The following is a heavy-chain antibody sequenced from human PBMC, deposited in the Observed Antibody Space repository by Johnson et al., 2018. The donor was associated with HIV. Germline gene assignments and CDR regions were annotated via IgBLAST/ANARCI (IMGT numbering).Heavy chain of an antibody. D-gene: IGHD5-12*01. J-gene: IGHJ3*01. CDR3: AKGRGYDYDALDF. CDR2: ISGTGGTT. CDR1: GFTFSTYG. Sequence: VQLVESGGGSVQPGGSLRMSCVASGFTFSTYGMTWVRQAPGKGLEWVSAISGTGGTTYYADSVRGRFSISRDKSKDTLYLQMSSLRAEDTAVYYCAKGRGYDYDALDFWGQGTMVTVSS. V-gene: IGHV3-23*04.